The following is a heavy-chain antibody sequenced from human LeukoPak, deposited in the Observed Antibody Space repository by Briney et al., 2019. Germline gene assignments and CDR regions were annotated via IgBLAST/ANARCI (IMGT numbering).Heavy chain of an antibody. D-gene: IGHD1-7*01. CDR3: ARGVGTTLTIDY. CDR2: INPNSGGT. J-gene: IGHJ4*02. V-gene: IGHV1-2*02. Sequence: ASVKVSCKASGYTFTGYYMHWVRQAPGQGLEWMGWINPNSGGTNFAQKFQGRVTMTRDTSIITAYMEMSRLTSDDTAIYYCARGVGTTLTIDYWGQGTLVTVSS. CDR1: GYTFTGYY.